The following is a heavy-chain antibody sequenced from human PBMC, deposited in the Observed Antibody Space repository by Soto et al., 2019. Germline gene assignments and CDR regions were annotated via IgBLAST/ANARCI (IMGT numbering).Heavy chain of an antibody. CDR1: GGTFSSYA. J-gene: IGHJ3*02. D-gene: IGHD2-2*01. CDR2: INAGNGNT. CDR3: ARSSTPEDIVVVPAASNDAFDI. Sequence: GASVKVSCKASGGTFSSYAISWVRQAPGQGLEWMGWINAGNGNTKYSQKFQGRVTITRDTSASTAYMELSSLRSEDTAVYYCARSSTPEDIVVVPAASNDAFDIWGQGTMVTVSS. V-gene: IGHV1-3*01.